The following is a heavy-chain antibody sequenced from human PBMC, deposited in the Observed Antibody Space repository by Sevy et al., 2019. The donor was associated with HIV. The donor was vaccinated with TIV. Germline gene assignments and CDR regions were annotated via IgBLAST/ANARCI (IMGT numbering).Heavy chain of an antibody. CDR2: ISGSGRYT. V-gene: IGHV3-23*01. Sequence: GGSLRLSCAASEFTFSSYAMSWVRQAPGKGLEWVSSISGSGRYTYYADSVEGRFTISRDNSKNTLYVQMNSLRAEDTAVYYCAKGFCSGGTCPRGYYYYGMDVWGQGTTVTVSS. D-gene: IGHD2-15*01. J-gene: IGHJ6*02. CDR1: EFTFSSYA. CDR3: AKGFCSGGTCPRGYYYYGMDV.